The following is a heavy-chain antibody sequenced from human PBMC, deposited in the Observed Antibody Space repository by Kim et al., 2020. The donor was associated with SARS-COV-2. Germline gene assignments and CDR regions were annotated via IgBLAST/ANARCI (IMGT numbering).Heavy chain of an antibody. J-gene: IGHJ5*02. V-gene: IGHV3-30*18. D-gene: IGHD1-26*01. CDR3: AKGNGSYRSWFDP. CDR1: GFTFSSYG. CDR2: ISYDGSNK. Sequence: GGSLRLSCAASGFTFSSYGMLWVRQAPGKGLEWVAVISYDGSNKYYADSVKGRFTISRDNSKNTLYLQMNSLRAEDTAVYYCAKGNGSYRSWFDPWGQGTLVTVSS.